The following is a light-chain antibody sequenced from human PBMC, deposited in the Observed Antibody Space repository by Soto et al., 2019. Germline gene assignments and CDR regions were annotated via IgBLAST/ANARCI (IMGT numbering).Light chain of an antibody. Sequence: SVVSASVGDRVTITCRASQGISSYVAWFQQKPGKVPKSLIYAASKLQSGVPSRFSGSGSGTEFTLTISSLQPEDFATYYCLQHNSYPVSFGGGTKVDIK. J-gene: IGKJ4*01. CDR2: AAS. CDR1: QGISSY. CDR3: LQHNSYPVS. V-gene: IGKV1-17*03.